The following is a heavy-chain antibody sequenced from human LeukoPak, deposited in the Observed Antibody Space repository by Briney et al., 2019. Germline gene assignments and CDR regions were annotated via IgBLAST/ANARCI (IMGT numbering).Heavy chain of an antibody. CDR1: GGTFSSYT. V-gene: IGHV1-69*04. D-gene: IGHD2-2*01. J-gene: IGHJ4*02. CDR3: ARESEEYCSSTSCRAFDY. Sequence: ASVKVSCKASGGTFSSYTISWVRQAPGQGREWMGRIIPILGIANYAQKFQGRVTITADKSTSTAYMELSSLRSEDTAVYYCARESEEYCSSTSCRAFDYWGQGTLVTVSS. CDR2: IIPILGIA.